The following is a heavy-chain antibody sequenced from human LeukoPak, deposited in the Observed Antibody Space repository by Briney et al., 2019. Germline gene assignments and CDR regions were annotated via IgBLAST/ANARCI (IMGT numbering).Heavy chain of an antibody. V-gene: IGHV4-59*01. J-gene: IGHJ4*02. D-gene: IGHD1-26*01. Sequence: SETLSLTCAVYGGSFSGYYWSWIRQPPGKGLEWIGYIYYSGSTSYNPSLKSRVTISVDTSKNQFSLKLSSVTAADTAVYYCASSGSYPPYYFDYWGQGTLVTVSS. CDR3: ASSGSYPPYYFDY. CDR2: IYYSGST. CDR1: GGSFSGYY.